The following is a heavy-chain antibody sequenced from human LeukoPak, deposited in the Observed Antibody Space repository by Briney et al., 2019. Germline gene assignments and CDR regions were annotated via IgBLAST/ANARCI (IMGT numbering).Heavy chain of an antibody. V-gene: IGHV3-30*02. CDR2: IRYDGSNK. CDR1: GFTFSTYG. Sequence: GGSLRLSCAASGFTFSTYGMHWVRHAPGKRLEWVAFIRYDGSNKYYADSVKGRFTISRDNSKNTLYLQMNSLRAEDTAVYYCAKETTTMIVARDYYFDYWGQGTLVTVSS. D-gene: IGHD3-22*01. J-gene: IGHJ4*02. CDR3: AKETTTMIVARDYYFDY.